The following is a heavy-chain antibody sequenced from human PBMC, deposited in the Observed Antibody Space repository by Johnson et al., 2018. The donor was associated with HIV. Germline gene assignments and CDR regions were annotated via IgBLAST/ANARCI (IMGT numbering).Heavy chain of an antibody. D-gene: IGHD3-16*01. CDR1: GFTFSSYW. Sequence: MQLVESGGGLVQPGGSLRLSCAASGFTFSSYWMHWVRQVPGKGLVWVSRINSAGSSTTSADSVKGRFTISRDNAKNILYLQMNSLRAEDTVVYYCARVPVVIGGVRKAFDIWGQGTMVTVSS. V-gene: IGHV3-74*01. CDR2: INSAGSST. J-gene: IGHJ3*02. CDR3: ARVPVVIGGVRKAFDI.